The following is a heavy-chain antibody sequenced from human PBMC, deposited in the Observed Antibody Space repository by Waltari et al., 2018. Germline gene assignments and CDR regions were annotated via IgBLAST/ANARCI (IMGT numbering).Heavy chain of an antibody. D-gene: IGHD2-2*01. J-gene: IGHJ4*02. Sequence: EVQLVESGGGLVKPGDSLRLSCVASGFTFANAWINWFRQAPGKGLEWVGRLKSKAEGGTTDYAAPVKGRFAISRDDSKDTAYLQMNSLKTEDTAMYFCTTEGGRTWPMYWGQGTLVTVSS. CDR2: LKSKAEGGTT. CDR3: TTEGGRTWPMY. CDR1: GFTFANAW. V-gene: IGHV3-15*01.